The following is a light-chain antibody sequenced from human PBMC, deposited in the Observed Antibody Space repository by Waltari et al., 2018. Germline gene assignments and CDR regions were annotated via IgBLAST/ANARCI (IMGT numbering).Light chain of an antibody. CDR3: AGWDDSLNGV. Sequence: QSALTQPPSASGSPGQSVTISCTGTSSDVGGYNYVSWYQQHPGKAPKLMIYEVSKRPAGVPDRFSGSKSGNTASLTVSGRQAEDEADYYCAGWDDSLNGVFGGGTKLTVL. J-gene: IGLJ3*02. CDR1: SSDVGGYNY. V-gene: IGLV2-8*01. CDR2: EVS.